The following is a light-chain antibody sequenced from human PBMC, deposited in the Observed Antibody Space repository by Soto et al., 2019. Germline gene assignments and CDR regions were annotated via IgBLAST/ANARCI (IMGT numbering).Light chain of an antibody. V-gene: IGKV3-20*01. CDR3: QQYGGSPYT. CDR1: QTINSG. Sequence: EIVLTQSPGTLSLSPGERATLSCSASQTINSGLAWYQHKRGQAPRLLIYGVSVRAIGIPDRFGGSWSGTDFTLTISRLETEDFAVYLCQQYGGSPYTFGQGTKVDIK. CDR2: GVS. J-gene: IGKJ2*01.